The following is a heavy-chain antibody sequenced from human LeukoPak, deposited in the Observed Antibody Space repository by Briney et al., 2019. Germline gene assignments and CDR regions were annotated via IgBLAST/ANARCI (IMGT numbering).Heavy chain of an antibody. J-gene: IGHJ3*02. CDR1: GYTFTGYY. CDR3: ARDRHDSSGYYYGDAFDI. Sequence: GAPVKVSCKASGYTFTGYYMHWVRQAPGQGLEWMGRINPNSGGTNYAQKFQGRVTMTRDTSISTAYMELSRLRSDDTAVYYCARDRHDSSGYYYGDAFDIWGQGTMVTVSS. D-gene: IGHD3-22*01. V-gene: IGHV1-2*06. CDR2: INPNSGGT.